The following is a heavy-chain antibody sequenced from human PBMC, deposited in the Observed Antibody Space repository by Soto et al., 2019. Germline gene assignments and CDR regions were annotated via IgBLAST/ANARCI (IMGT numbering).Heavy chain of an antibody. CDR1: GYSFTTFG. J-gene: IGHJ3*01. CDR2: INPTGGRA. CDR3: SRLTTMVREINDDPFDF. V-gene: IGHV1-46*03. Sequence: ASVKVSCKASGYSFTTFGISWVRQAPGQGLEWTGVINPTGGRASYAPKFQGRVTLTRDTSTSTAYMELSSLRSDDTAVYFCSRLTTMVREINDDPFDFWGQGTLVTVSS. D-gene: IGHD3-10*01.